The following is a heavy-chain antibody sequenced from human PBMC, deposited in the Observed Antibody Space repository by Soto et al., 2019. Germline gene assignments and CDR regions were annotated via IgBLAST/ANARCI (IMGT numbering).Heavy chain of an antibody. CDR3: ARASTVTTIFDF. V-gene: IGHV3-66*01. J-gene: IGHJ4*02. Sequence: GGSLRLSCAASGFPVSSNYMSWVRQAPGKGLEWVSIIYSGGTTRYADSVKGRFTISRDNSKNTLYLQMNSLRAEDTAVYYCARASTVTTIFDFWGQGTLVTVSS. D-gene: IGHD4-17*01. CDR2: IYSGGTT. CDR1: GFPVSSNY.